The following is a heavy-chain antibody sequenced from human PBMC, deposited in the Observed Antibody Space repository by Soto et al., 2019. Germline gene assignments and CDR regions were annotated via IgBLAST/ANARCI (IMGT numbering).Heavy chain of an antibody. CDR1: RVTFSSYA. CDR3: AKGPFGVVIINAFDI. D-gene: IGHD3-3*01. J-gene: IGHJ3*02. CDR2: ISGSGGST. Sequence: GGSLRLSCAASRVTFSSYAMSWVRQAPGKGLEWVSAISGSGGSTYYADSVKGRFTISRDNSKNTLYLQMNSLRAEDTAVYYCAKGPFGVVIINAFDIWGQGTMVTVSS. V-gene: IGHV3-23*01.